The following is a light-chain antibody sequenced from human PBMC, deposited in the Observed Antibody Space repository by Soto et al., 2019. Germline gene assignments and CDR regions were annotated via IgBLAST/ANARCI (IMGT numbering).Light chain of an antibody. V-gene: IGKV3-11*01. J-gene: IGKJ4*01. CDR3: QQRSNWPT. CDR2: DAS. Sequence: EIVLTQSPATLSLSPGERATLSCRASQSVSSYLAWYQQKPGQAPMLLIYDASNRATGIPARFSGSGSGTDFTLPISSLEPEDFAVYYCQQRSNWPTFGGGTKVEIK. CDR1: QSVSSY.